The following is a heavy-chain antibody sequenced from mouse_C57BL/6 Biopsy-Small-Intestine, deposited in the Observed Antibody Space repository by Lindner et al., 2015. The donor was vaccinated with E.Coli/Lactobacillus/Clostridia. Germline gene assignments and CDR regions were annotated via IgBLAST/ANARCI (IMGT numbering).Heavy chain of an antibody. J-gene: IGHJ2*01. Sequence: KQRPGQGLEWIGYINPSRSFTEYNQKLKDKATLTADKSSSTAYMQLSSLTSEDSAVYYCARRGIITTVVTPDYWGQGTTLTVSS. CDR3: ARRGIITTVVTPDY. CDR2: INPSRSFT. V-gene: IGHV1-4*01. D-gene: IGHD1-1*01.